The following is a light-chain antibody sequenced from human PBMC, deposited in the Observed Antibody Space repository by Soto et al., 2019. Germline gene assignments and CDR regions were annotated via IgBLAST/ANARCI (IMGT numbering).Light chain of an antibody. V-gene: IGLV2-14*01. CDR3: SPYTSSSTYV. Sequence: QSALTQPASVSGSPGQSITISCTGTSSDVGGYHYVSWYQQYPGKAPKVMIYDVSNRPSGVSNRFSGSKSGTTAPLTISGLQAEDEADYYCSPYTSSSTYVFGTGTKVTVL. CDR1: SSDVGGYHY. J-gene: IGLJ1*01. CDR2: DVS.